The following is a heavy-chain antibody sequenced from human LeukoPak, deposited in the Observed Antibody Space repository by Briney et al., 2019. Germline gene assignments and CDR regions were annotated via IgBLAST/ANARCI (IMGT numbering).Heavy chain of an antibody. J-gene: IGHJ6*03. V-gene: IGHV4-61*02. Sequence: PSETLSLTCTVSGGSISSGSYYWSWIRQPAGKGLEWIGRIYTSGSTNYNPSLKSRVTISVDTSKNQFSLKLSSVTAADTAVYYCASSDYGGNSGYYYYYYMDVWGKGTTVTVSS. D-gene: IGHD4-23*01. CDR3: ASSDYGGNSGYYYYYYMDV. CDR1: GGSISSGSYY. CDR2: IYTSGST.